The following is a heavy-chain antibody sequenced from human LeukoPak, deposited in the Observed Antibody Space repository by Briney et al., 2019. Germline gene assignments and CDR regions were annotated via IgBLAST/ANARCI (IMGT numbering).Heavy chain of an antibody. CDR3: ARHPYGDYVIPYYYYGMDV. CDR1: GFTFSSYA. Sequence: PGGSLRLSCAASGFTFSSYAMSWVRQAPGKGLEWVSAISGSGGSTYYADSVKGRFTISRDNSKNTLYLQMNSLRAEDTAVYYCARHPYGDYVIPYYYYGMDVWGQGTTVTVSS. V-gene: IGHV3-23*01. J-gene: IGHJ6*02. D-gene: IGHD4-17*01. CDR2: ISGSGGST.